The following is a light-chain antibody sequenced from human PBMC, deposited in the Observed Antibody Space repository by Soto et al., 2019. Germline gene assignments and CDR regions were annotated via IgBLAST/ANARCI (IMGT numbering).Light chain of an antibody. Sequence: QSVLTHPASVSGSPGQSITISCTGTSSDVGGYNYVSWYQQHPGKAPKLMIYDVSNRPSGVSNRFSGSKSGNTASLTISGLQADDEADYYCSSYTSSSTLFVFGTGTKLTVL. CDR3: SSYTSSSTLFV. V-gene: IGLV2-14*01. CDR2: DVS. J-gene: IGLJ1*01. CDR1: SSDVGGYNY.